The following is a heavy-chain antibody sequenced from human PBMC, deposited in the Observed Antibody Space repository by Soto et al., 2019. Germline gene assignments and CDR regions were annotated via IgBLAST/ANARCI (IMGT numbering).Heavy chain of an antibody. D-gene: IGHD5-12*01. J-gene: IGHJ6*02. Sequence: SETLSLTCSVSGGSISDYDYYWSWTRQPPGKGLEWIGYIFYSGSTSYTPSLKSRVTISIDTSKNQFSLNLTSVTAADTAVYFCARDRRDGYNRLPYGMDVWGQGTTVTVSS. CDR1: GGSISDYDYY. CDR3: ARDRRDGYNRLPYGMDV. V-gene: IGHV4-30-4*01. CDR2: IFYSGST.